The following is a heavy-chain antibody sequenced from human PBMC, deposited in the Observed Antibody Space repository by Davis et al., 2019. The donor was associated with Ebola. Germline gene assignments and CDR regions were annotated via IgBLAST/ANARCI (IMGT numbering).Heavy chain of an antibody. CDR1: GGTFSSYA. V-gene: IGHV1-69*13. CDR2: IIPIFGTA. D-gene: IGHD2-15*01. Sequence: SVKVSCKASGGTFSSYAISWVRQASGQGLEWMGGIIPIFGTANYAQKFQGRVTITADESTSTAYMELSSLRSEDTAVYYYARVVEYCSGGSCYPGYYYGMDVWGQGTTVTVSS. J-gene: IGHJ6*02. CDR3: ARVVEYCSGGSCYPGYYYGMDV.